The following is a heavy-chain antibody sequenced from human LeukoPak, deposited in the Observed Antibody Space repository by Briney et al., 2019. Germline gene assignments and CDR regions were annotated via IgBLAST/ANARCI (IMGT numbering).Heavy chain of an antibody. J-gene: IGHJ1*01. CDR3: ARDGGERLEYFQP. Sequence: SETLSLTCTVSGGSISSGYYWGWIRQPPGKGLEWIGSIYHSGSTYHNPSLKSRVTMSVDTSKNQISLKLSSVTAADTAVYYCARDGGERLEYFQPWGQGTLVTVSS. CDR2: IYHSGST. CDR1: GGSISSGYY. V-gene: IGHV4-38-2*02. D-gene: IGHD3-16*01.